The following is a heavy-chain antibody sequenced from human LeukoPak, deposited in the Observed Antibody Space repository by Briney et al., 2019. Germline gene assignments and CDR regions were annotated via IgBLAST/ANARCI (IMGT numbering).Heavy chain of an antibody. J-gene: IGHJ4*02. D-gene: IGHD3-3*01. CDR2: TSYDGSNK. V-gene: IGHV3-30-3*01. Sequence: GGSLILSCVASGFTFNTYAIHWVRQAPGKGLEWVAVTSYDGSNKYYEDSVKGRFTISRDNSKNTLYLQMNSLRAEDMAVYYCAREEWYYFDYWGQGTLVTVSS. CDR1: GFTFNTYA. CDR3: AREEWYYFDY.